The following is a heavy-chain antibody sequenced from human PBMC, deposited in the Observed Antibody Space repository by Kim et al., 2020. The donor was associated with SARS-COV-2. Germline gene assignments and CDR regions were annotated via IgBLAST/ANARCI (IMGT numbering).Heavy chain of an antibody. V-gene: IGHV3-23*01. Sequence: GGSLRLSCAASGFTFSSYAMSWVRQAPGKGLEWVSAISGSGGSTYYADSVKGRFTISRDNSKNTLYLQMNSLRAEDTAVYYCAKNRPLGELLGSHYYYYGMDVWGQGTTVTVSS. CDR3: AKNRPLGELLGSHYYYYGMDV. D-gene: IGHD1-26*01. CDR2: ISGSGGST. CDR1: GFTFSSYA. J-gene: IGHJ6*02.